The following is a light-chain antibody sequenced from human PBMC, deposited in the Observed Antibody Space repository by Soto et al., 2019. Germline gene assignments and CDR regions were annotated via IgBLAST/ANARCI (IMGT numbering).Light chain of an antibody. Sequence: DIQMTQSPSSLSASVGDRVTITCRASQGIRNDVGWYQQKAGKAPKRLISAASNLQRGIPSRFCGSGSGTEFTLTISCLQPEDFATYYWLQHNSYPRTFSQGTRLEIK. CDR3: LQHNSYPRT. CDR2: AAS. J-gene: IGKJ2*02. CDR1: QGIRND. V-gene: IGKV1-17*01.